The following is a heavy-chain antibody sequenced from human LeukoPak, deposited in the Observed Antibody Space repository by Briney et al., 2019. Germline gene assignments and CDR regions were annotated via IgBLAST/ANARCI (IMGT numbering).Heavy chain of an antibody. CDR2: ISGSGGST. D-gene: IGHD6-19*01. J-gene: IGHJ4*02. Sequence: GGSLRLSCAASGFTFSSYGMSWVRQAPGKGLEWVSAISGSGGSTYYADSVKGRFTISRDNAKNSLYLQMNSLRAEDTAVYYCARHSSGWTFDYWGQGTLVTVSS. CDR1: GFTFSSYG. CDR3: ARHSSGWTFDY. V-gene: IGHV3-23*01.